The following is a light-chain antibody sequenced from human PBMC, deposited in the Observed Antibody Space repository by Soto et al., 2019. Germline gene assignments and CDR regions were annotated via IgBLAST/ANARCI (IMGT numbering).Light chain of an antibody. J-gene: IGKJ1*01. CDR3: QQFLGT. CDR1: QSISDW. V-gene: IGKV1-5*01. CDR2: DAS. Sequence: DIQMTQSPSTLSASVGDRVTITCRASQSISDWLAWYQQKPGKAPKLLIYDASSLAGGVPSRFSGSGSGTEFTLTISSLQPDDFATYYCQQFLGTFGQGTKVEIQ.